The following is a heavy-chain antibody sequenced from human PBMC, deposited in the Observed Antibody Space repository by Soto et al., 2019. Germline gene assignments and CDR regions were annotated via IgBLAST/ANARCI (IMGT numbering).Heavy chain of an antibody. D-gene: IGHD2-21*01. V-gene: IGHV3-23*01. CDR2: IVVSGVST. CDR3: AKISRTEDSNVN. J-gene: IGHJ4*02. Sequence: EVQLLESGGGLVQPGGSLRLSCAASGFTFSSYAMTWVRQAPGKGLEWVSAIVVSGVSTYYADSVKGRFTISRDNSKNTLYLQMNSLRAEDTAVYYCAKISRTEDSNVNWGQGTLVTVSS. CDR1: GFTFSSYA.